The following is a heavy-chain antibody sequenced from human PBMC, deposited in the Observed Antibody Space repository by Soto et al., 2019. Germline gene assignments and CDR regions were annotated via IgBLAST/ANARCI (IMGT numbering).Heavy chain of an antibody. CDR3: ARVAARYFDWLPPDNWFDP. CDR1: GGSISSYD. D-gene: IGHD3-9*01. Sequence: PSETLSLTCTVAGGSISSYDWSCIRQPPGKGLEWIGYIYYSGSTNYNPSLKSRVTISVDTSKNQFSLKLSSVTAADTAVYYCARVAARYFDWLPPDNWFDPWGQGTLVTVSS. V-gene: IGHV4-59*01. J-gene: IGHJ5*02. CDR2: IYYSGST.